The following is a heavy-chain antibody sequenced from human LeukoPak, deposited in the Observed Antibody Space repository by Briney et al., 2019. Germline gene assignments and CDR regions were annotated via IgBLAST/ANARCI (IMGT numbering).Heavy chain of an antibody. CDR1: GFTFSSYG. CDR3: ARVLDITGTIFDAFDI. CDR2: ISGSGTYM. D-gene: IGHD1-20*01. J-gene: IGHJ3*02. Sequence: GGSLRLSCAASGFTFSSYGMNWVRQAPGKGLEWVSSISGSGTYMYYADSLKGRFTISRDNAKNSLYLQINSLRAEDTAVYYCARVLDITGTIFDAFDIWGQGTMVTVSS. V-gene: IGHV3-21*01.